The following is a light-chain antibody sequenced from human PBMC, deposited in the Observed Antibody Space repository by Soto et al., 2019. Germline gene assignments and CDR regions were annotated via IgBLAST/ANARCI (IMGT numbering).Light chain of an antibody. V-gene: IGKV1-5*03. Sequence: DIEVTQSPSTLSASVGDRVTITCRASESISTWLAWYQQKPGKAPKLLIYKASSLESGVPSRFSGSGSGTEFTLTISSLQPDDFATYYCQQYNNYSWTFGQGTMADI. CDR3: QQYNNYSWT. J-gene: IGKJ1*01. CDR1: ESISTW. CDR2: KAS.